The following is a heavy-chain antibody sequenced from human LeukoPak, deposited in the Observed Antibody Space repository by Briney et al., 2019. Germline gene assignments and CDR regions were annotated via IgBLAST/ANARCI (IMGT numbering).Heavy chain of an antibody. J-gene: IGHJ4*02. CDR1: GGSISSGDYY. CDR3: AREGKDYFDIPGYYFFDY. Sequence: SETLSLTCTVSGGSISSGDYYWSWIRQPPGKGLEWIGYIYYSGSTYYNPSLKSRVTISVDTSKNQFSLKLSSVTAADTAVYYCAREGKDYFDIPGYYFFDYWGQGALVTVSS. V-gene: IGHV4-30-4*01. D-gene: IGHD3-22*01. CDR2: IYYSGST.